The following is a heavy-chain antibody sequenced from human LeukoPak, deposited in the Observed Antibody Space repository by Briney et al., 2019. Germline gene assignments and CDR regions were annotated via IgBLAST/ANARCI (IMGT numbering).Heavy chain of an antibody. CDR3: ARQKNDFWSGYTNWFDP. J-gene: IGHJ5*02. Sequence: SETLSLTCTVSGGSISSSSYYWGWIRQPPGKGLEWIGSIYYSGSTYYNPSLKSRVTISVDTSKNQFSLKLSSVTAADTAVYYCARQKNDFWSGYTNWFDPWGQGTLVTVSS. CDR1: GGSISSSSYY. D-gene: IGHD3-3*01. V-gene: IGHV4-39*01. CDR2: IYYSGST.